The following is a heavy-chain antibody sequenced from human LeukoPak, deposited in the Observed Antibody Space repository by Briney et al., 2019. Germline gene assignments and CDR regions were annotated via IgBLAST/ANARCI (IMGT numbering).Heavy chain of an antibody. D-gene: IGHD3-16*02. Sequence: GGSLRLSCAASGFTFSSYEMNWVRQAPGKGLEWVSYISSSGSTIYYADSVKGRFTISRDNAKNSLYLQMNSLRAEDTAVYYCAREATAGVWGSYRPQYMDVWGKGTTVTISS. CDR3: AREATAGVWGSYRPQYMDV. V-gene: IGHV3-48*03. CDR2: ISSSGSTI. CDR1: GFTFSSYE. J-gene: IGHJ6*03.